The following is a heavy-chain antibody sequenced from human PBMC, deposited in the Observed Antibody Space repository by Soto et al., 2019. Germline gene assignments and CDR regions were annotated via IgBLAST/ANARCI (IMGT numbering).Heavy chain of an antibody. V-gene: IGHV3-7*01. CDR2: IKQDGSEK. CDR3: ARDEGYDILTGYYTPQRFDY. J-gene: IGHJ4*02. CDR1: GFTFSRYW. D-gene: IGHD3-9*01. Sequence: GGSLRLSCVASGFTFSRYWMSWVRQAPGKGLEWVANIKQDGSEKYYVDSVKGRFTISRENAKNSLYLQRNSLRAEDTAVYYCARDEGYDILTGYYTPQRFDYWGQGTLVTSPQ.